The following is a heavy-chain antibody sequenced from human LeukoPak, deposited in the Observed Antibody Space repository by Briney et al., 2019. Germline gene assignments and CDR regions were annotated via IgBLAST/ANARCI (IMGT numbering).Heavy chain of an antibody. CDR1: GYSISNGYY. J-gene: IGHJ5*02. D-gene: IGHD3-10*01. CDR2: IYHSGST. V-gene: IGHV4-38-2*02. CDR3: ARGGYYGSGNDFRFDP. Sequence: SETLSLTCTVSGYSISNGYYWGWIRQPPEKGLEWIGSIYHSGSTYYNPSLKSRVTISVETSKNQFSLKLKSVTAADTAVYYCARGGYYGSGNDFRFDPWGQGTLVTVSS.